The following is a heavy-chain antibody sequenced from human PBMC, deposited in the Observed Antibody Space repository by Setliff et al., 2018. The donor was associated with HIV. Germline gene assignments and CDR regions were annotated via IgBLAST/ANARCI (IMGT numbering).Heavy chain of an antibody. CDR3: ARAAGYSSSWRRYAFEI. Sequence: EASVKVSCKASGYTFTGYYLHWVRQAPGQGLEWMGWIDPNSGDTNYEQKFQGRVSMTRDTSISTVYMELSSLRSDDTAVYYCARAAGYSSSWRRYAFEIWGQGTMVTVSS. CDR1: GYTFTGYY. J-gene: IGHJ3*02. V-gene: IGHV1-2*02. CDR2: IDPNSGDT. D-gene: IGHD6-13*01.